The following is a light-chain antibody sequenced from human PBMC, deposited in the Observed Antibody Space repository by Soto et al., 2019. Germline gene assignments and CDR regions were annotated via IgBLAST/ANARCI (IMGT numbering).Light chain of an antibody. CDR1: SSDVGSYNL. J-gene: IGLJ1*01. V-gene: IGLV2-23*02. CDR2: EVS. Sequence: QSALTQPDSVSGSPGQSITISCTGTSSDVGSYNLVSWYQQHPGKAPKLMIYEVSKRPSGVSNRFSGSKSGNTASLTISGLQAEDEADYYCCSYAGSSTLSYVFGTGTKLTVL. CDR3: CSYAGSSTLSYV.